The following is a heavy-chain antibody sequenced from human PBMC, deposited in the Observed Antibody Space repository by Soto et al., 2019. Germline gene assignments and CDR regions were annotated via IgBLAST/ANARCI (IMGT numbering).Heavy chain of an antibody. V-gene: IGHV3-33*01. CDR1: GFTFSSYG. CDR2: IWYDGSNK. J-gene: IGHJ6*02. CDR3: ARDTTGSGSFNSGMDV. D-gene: IGHD6-19*01. Sequence: GGSLRLSCAASGFTFSSYGMHWVRQAPGKGLEWVAVIWYDGSNKYYADSVKGRFTISRDNSKNTLYLQMNSLRAEDTAVYYCARDTTGSGSFNSGMDVWGQGTTVTVSS.